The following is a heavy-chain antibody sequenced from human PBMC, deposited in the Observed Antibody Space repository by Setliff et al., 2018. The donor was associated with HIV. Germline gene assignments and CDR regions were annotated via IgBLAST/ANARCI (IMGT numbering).Heavy chain of an antibody. D-gene: IGHD6-13*01. V-gene: IGHV3-30*04. J-gene: IGHJ3*02. CDR1: GFTFSSYA. CDR2: ISYDGSSK. Sequence: VGSLRLSCAASGFTFSSYAMHWVRQAPGKGLEWVAIISYDGSSKYYADSVKGRFTISRDNSKNTLYLQMNSLRPEDTAVYYCPRGGLSSSWYGGTFDIWGQGTMVTVSS. CDR3: PRGGLSSSWYGGTFDI.